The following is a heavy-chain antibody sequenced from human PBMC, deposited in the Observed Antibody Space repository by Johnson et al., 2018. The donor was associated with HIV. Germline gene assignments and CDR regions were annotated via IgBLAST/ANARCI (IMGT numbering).Heavy chain of an antibody. CDR3: AREQSGIAAAGNENAFDI. CDR2: INSDGSST. Sequence: VQLVESGGGVVQPGGSLRLSCAASGFTFSSYWMHWVRQAPGKGLVWVSRINSDGSSTSYADSVKGRFTISRDNSKNTLYLQMNSLRAEDTAVYYCAREQSGIAAAGNENAFDIWGQGTMVTVSS. CDR1: GFTFSSYW. J-gene: IGHJ3*02. D-gene: IGHD6-13*01. V-gene: IGHV3-74*01.